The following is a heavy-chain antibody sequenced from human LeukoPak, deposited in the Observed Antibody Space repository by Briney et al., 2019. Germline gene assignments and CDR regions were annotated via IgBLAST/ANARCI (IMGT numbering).Heavy chain of an antibody. D-gene: IGHD3-16*02. CDR2: ISYDGSNK. J-gene: IGHJ4*02. V-gene: IGHV3-30*18. CDR1: GFTFSSYG. Sequence: GGSLRLSCAASGFTFSSYGMHWVHQAPGKGLEWVAVISYDGSNKYYADSVKGRFTISRDNSKNTLYLQMNSLRAEDTAVYYCAKSITFGGVIAPFDYWGQGTLVTVSS. CDR3: AKSITFGGVIAPFDY.